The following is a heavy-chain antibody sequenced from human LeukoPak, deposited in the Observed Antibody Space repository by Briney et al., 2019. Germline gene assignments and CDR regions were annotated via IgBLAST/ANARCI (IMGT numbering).Heavy chain of an antibody. Sequence: PGRSLRLSCAASGFTFSSYAIHWVRQAPGKGLEWVAVISYDGNNKYYADSVKGRFTISRDNSKNTLYLQMNSLRAEDTAVYYCAPAIYGGNSVAYWGQGTLVTVSS. CDR1: GFTFSSYA. J-gene: IGHJ4*02. CDR2: ISYDGNNK. D-gene: IGHD4-23*01. V-gene: IGHV3-30*03. CDR3: APAIYGGNSVAY.